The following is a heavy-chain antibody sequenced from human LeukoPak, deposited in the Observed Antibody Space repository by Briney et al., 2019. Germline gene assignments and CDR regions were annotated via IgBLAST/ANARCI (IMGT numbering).Heavy chain of an antibody. CDR3: ARDRYDILTGYNPLGAVDI. J-gene: IGHJ3*02. Sequence: GGSLRLSCAASGFTLTNYWMHWVRRAPGKGLVWVSRINIDASSTSYADSVKGRFTISRDNAKNTLYLQMNSLRAEDTAVYYCARDRYDILTGYNPLGAVDIWGQGTMVTVSS. V-gene: IGHV3-74*01. D-gene: IGHD3-9*01. CDR2: INIDASST. CDR1: GFTLTNYW.